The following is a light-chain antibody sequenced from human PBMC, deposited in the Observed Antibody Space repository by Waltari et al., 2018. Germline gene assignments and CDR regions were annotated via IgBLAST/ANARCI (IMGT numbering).Light chain of an antibody. J-gene: IGKJ1*01. CDR2: GAS. CDR1: QSGGRT. Sequence: EIVLTQSTGTLSLSPGERAALSCRASQSGGRTLSWYQQKPGQATRLLIYGASNRAAGIPDRFSVSGSGTDFSLPISGLEPEDFAVYYCQHYVRLPATFGQGTKVEIK. CDR3: QHYVRLPAT. V-gene: IGKV3-20*01.